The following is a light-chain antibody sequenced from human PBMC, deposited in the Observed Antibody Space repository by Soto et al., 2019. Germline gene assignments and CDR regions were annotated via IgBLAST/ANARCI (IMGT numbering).Light chain of an antibody. CDR3: QQYGGSPRT. CDR2: GAS. V-gene: IGKV3-20*01. J-gene: IGKJ1*01. Sequence: EIVLTQSPGTLSLSPGEGATLSCRASQSINSFLALYQQRRGQAPRLLIHGASNRATGIPDRFSGSGSGTDCTLTISRLEPEDFAVYYCQQYGGSPRTFGQGTKVEVK. CDR1: QSINSF.